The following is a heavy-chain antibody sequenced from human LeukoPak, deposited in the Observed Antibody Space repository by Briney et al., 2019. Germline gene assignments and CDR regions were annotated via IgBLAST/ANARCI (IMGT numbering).Heavy chain of an antibody. CDR2: IKLDGSEK. V-gene: IGHV3-7*01. CDR1: GFTFSNYW. J-gene: IGHJ4*02. CDR3: AKYYGYNLDY. Sequence: GGSLRLSCVVSGFTFSNYWMSWVRQAPGKGLEWVANIKLDGSEKYYVDSMKGRFTISRDNAKNSLYLQMNSLRVEDTAVYYCAKYYGYNLDYWGQGTLVTVSS. D-gene: IGHD3-10*01.